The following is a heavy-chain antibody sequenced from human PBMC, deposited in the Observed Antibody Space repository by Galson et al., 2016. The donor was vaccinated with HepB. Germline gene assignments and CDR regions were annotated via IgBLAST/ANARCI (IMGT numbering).Heavy chain of an antibody. CDR2: IWYDGSNK. D-gene: IGHD3-10*01. CDR1: GFTFSSYG. J-gene: IGHJ6*02. V-gene: IGHV3-33*01. Sequence: SLRLSCAASGFTFSSYGMHWVRQAPGKGLEWVAVIWYDGSNKYYADSVKGRFTISRDNSKNTLYLQMNSLRAEDTAVYYCARAGYYGSGSLYGMDVWGQGTTVTVSS. CDR3: ARAGYYGSGSLYGMDV.